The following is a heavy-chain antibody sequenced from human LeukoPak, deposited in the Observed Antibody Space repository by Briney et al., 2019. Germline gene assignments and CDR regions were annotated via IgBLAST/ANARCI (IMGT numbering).Heavy chain of an antibody. CDR3: AKGGEGSWFLDY. J-gene: IGHJ4*02. CDR2: IRYDGSKK. Sequence: GGSLRLSCAASGFTFSSYGMHWVRQAPGKGLEWVAFIRYDGSKKYYADSVKGRFTISRDNSKNTLYLQMNSLRAEDTAVYYCAKGGEGSWFLDYWGQGTLVTVSS. V-gene: IGHV3-30*02. D-gene: IGHD6-13*01. CDR1: GFTFSSYG.